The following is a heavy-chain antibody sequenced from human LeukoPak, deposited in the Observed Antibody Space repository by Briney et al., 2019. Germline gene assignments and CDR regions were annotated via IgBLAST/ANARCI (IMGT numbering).Heavy chain of an antibody. CDR3: AKDPRSYYYYGMDV. CDR1: GFTFDDYA. D-gene: IGHD6-19*01. V-gene: IGHV3-9*01. CDR2: ISWNSGSI. Sequence: GGSLRLSCAASGFTFDDYAMHWVRQAPGKGLEWVSGISWNSGSIGYADSVKGRFTISRDNAKNSLYLQMNSLRAEDTALYYCAKDPRSYYYYGMDVWGQGATVTVSS. J-gene: IGHJ6*02.